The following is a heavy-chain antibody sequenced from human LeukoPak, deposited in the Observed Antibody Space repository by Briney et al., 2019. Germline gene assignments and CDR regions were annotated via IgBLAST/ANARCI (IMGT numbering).Heavy chain of an antibody. J-gene: IGHJ6*02. CDR1: GFTFSSYA. Sequence: PGGSLRLSCAASGFTFSSYAMSWVRQSAGKGPEWVSAISGSGGDTFYADSMKGRFTISRDNSKNTLYLQMNSLRAEDTAVYYCARDRNYDSPQDGMDVWGQGTTVTVSS. D-gene: IGHD3-22*01. V-gene: IGHV3-23*01. CDR3: ARDRNYDSPQDGMDV. CDR2: ISGSGGDT.